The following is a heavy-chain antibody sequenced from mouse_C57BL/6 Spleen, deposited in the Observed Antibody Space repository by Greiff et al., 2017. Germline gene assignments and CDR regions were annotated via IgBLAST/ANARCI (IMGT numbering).Heavy chain of an antibody. CDR1: GYTFTEYT. J-gene: IGHJ4*01. D-gene: IGHD1-1*01. V-gene: IGHV1-62-2*01. CDR3: ARHEDPLLRFHYYAMDY. Sequence: QVQLQQSGAELVKPGASVKLSCKASGYTFTEYTIHWVKQRPGQGLEWIGWFYPGSGSIKYNEKFKDKATFTADKSSSTVYMELSRLTSEDSAVYFCARHEDPLLRFHYYAMDYWGQGTSVTVSS. CDR2: FYPGSGSI.